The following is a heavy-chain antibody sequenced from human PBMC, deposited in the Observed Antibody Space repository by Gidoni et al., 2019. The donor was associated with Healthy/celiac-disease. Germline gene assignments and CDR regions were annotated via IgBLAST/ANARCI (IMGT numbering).Heavy chain of an antibody. Sequence: QVKLVESGGGLVKPGGSLRLSFSASGFTFSDYYMRCIRQAPGKGLGWFSYMSSSGSTIYYADSVKGRFTISSDNAKNSLYLQMNSLRAEDTAVYYCARGRDPVQLRARSTEYFQHWGQGTLVTVSS. CDR2: MSSSGSTI. V-gene: IGHV3-11*01. CDR1: GFTFSDYY. J-gene: IGHJ1*01. CDR3: ARGRDPVQLRARSTEYFQH. D-gene: IGHD4-17*01.